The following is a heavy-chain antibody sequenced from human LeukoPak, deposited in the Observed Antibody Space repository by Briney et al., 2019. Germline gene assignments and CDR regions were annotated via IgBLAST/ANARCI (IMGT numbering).Heavy chain of an antibody. V-gene: IGHV3-74*01. CDR2: IKSDGSST. D-gene: IGHD5-24*01. J-gene: IGHJ4*02. Sequence: PGGSLRLSCAASGFTFSSHWMHWARQAPGEGLVWVSRIKSDGSSTDYADSVKGRFTISRDNAKNTLHLQMNSLRAEDTAVYFCARVGGYNSYFDYWGQGALVTVSS. CDR1: GFTFSSHW. CDR3: ARVGGYNSYFDY.